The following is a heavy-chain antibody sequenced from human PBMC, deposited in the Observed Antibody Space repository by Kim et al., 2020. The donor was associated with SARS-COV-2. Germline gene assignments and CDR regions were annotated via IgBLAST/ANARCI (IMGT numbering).Heavy chain of an antibody. CDR2: INTGNGNT. D-gene: IGHD1-26*01. CDR1: GYTFTNYA. V-gene: IGHV1-3*04. CDR3: ATGSGTYSPDH. Sequence: ASVKVSCQASGYTFTNYAMHWVRQAPGQRLEWMGWINTGNGNTIYSQNFQGRVTITRDTSASTGYMELSSLRSEDTAMYYCATGSGTYSPDHWGQGALVTVSS. J-gene: IGHJ4*02.